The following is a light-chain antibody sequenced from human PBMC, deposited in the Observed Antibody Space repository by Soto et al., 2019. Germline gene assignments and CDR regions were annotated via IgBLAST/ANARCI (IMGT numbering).Light chain of an antibody. V-gene: IGLV2-14*01. Sequence: QSALTQPASVSGSPGQSITISCTGTSSDVGSYIFVSWYRQHPGKAPKLMIYDINNRPSGVSNRFSGSKSGNTASLTISGLQDEDEADYYCVSYTTRASYVFGTGTKLTVL. J-gene: IGLJ1*01. CDR2: DIN. CDR3: VSYTTRASYV. CDR1: SSDVGSYIF.